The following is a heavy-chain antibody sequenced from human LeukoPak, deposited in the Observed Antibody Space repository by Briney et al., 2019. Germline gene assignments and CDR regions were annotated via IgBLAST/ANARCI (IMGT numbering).Heavy chain of an antibody. J-gene: IGHJ4*02. CDR1: GGSISSSSYY. V-gene: IGHV4-39*01. CDR2: IYYSGST. D-gene: IGHD2-15*01. Sequence: PSETLSLTCTVSGGSISSSSYYWGWIRQPPGKGLEWIGSIYYSGSTYYNPSLKSRVTISVDTSKNQFSLKLSSVTAADTAVYYCARAVGAARGVDYWGQGTLVTVSS. CDR3: ARAVGAARGVDY.